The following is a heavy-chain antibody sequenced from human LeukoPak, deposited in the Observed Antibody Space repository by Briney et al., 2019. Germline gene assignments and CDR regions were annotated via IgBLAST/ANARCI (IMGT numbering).Heavy chain of an antibody. V-gene: IGHV3-11*01. CDR3: ARGIVVVAANIGFDY. CDR2: ISSSGSTI. D-gene: IGHD2-15*01. J-gene: IGHJ4*02. CDR1: GGSISSGGYY. Sequence: LSLTCTVSGGSISSGGYYWSWIRQAPGKGLEWVSYISSSGSTIYYADSVKGRFTISRDNAKNSLYLQMNSLRAEDTAVYYCARGIVVVAANIGFDYWGQGTLVTVSS.